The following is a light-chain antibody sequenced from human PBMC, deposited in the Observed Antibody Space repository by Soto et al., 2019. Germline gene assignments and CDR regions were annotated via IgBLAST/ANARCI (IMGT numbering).Light chain of an antibody. CDR1: SSNIGDNY. J-gene: IGLJ3*02. Sequence: QSVLTQPPSASGTPGQRVTISCSGSSSNIGDNYLYWYQQLPGMAPKLLVYKNNRRPSGVPDRFSGSKSGTSASLAISGLRSEDEAEYYCAAWDDSLTGWVFGGGTKLTVL. V-gene: IGLV1-47*01. CDR3: AAWDDSLTGWV. CDR2: KNN.